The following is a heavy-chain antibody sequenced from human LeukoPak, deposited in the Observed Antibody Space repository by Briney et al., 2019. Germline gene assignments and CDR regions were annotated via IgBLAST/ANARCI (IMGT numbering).Heavy chain of an antibody. V-gene: IGHV4-34*01. CDR1: GGSFSGYY. Sequence: SETLSLTCAVYGGSFSGYYWSWIRQPPGKGLEWIGEINHSGSTNYNPSLKSRVTISVDTSKNQFSLKLSSVTAADTALYYCARHVGTIFGVVINSFDYWGQGIRVIVSS. CDR3: ARHVGTIFGVVINSFDY. D-gene: IGHD3-3*01. J-gene: IGHJ4*02. CDR2: INHSGST.